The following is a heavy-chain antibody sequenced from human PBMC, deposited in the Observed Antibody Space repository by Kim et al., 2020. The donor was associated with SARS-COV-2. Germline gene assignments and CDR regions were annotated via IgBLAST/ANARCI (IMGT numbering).Heavy chain of an antibody. V-gene: IGHV4-4*02. Sequence: NYNPSLKSRLTISLDRSKNQFSLQLSSVTAADSGIYYCGRTLDYYYGIDVWGQGTPVTVSS. CDR3: GRTLDYYYGIDV. J-gene: IGHJ6*02.